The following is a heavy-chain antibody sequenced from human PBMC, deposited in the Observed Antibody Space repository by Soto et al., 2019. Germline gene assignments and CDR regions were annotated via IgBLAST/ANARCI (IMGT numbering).Heavy chain of an antibody. CDR2: INPDSGTP. CDR1: GYTPSDYY. J-gene: IGHJ4*02. Sequence: GASVKVSFKASGYTPSDYYKHWVRQAPGQGLEWMGGINPDSGTPYYAQKCRGRVTMTRGTSLGTAYLVLNRLESDDTAVHFWARSDDLWAPGSLVIVSS. V-gene: IGHV1-2*02. CDR3: ARSDDL.